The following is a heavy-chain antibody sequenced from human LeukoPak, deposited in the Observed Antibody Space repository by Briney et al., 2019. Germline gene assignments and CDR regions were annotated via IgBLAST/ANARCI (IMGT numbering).Heavy chain of an antibody. Sequence: SGTLSLTGAVSGGSISSSRWWSWVRQPPGKGLEWIGEIYHSGSTNYNPSLKSRVTISVDQSKNQFSLNLISVTAADTAVYYCARKGYSSSRYFDLWGRGTLVTVSS. V-gene: IGHV4-4*02. CDR3: ARKGYSSSRYFDL. CDR1: GGSISSSRW. D-gene: IGHD6-19*01. CDR2: IYHSGST. J-gene: IGHJ2*01.